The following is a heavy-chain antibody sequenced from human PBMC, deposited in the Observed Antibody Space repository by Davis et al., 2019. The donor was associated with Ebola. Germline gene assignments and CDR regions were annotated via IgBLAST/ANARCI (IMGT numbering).Heavy chain of an antibody. V-gene: IGHV4-4*07. CDR3: ARDSRRAYYDFWSGYEWYYYYYYMDV. CDR1: GGSISSYY. D-gene: IGHD3-3*01. J-gene: IGHJ6*03. CDR2: IYTSGST. Sequence: PSETLSLTCTVSGGSISSYYWSWIRQPAGKGLEWIGRIYTSGSTNYNPSLKSRVTMSVDTSKNQFSLKLSSVTAADTAVYYCARDSRRAYYDFWSGYEWYYYYYYMDVWGKGTTVTVSS.